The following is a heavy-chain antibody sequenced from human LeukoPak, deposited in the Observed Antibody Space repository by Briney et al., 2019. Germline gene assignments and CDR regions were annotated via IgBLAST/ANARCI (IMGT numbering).Heavy chain of an antibody. J-gene: IGHJ4*02. D-gene: IGHD3-22*01. CDR1: GFAFSSYA. CDR3: ARDGDYYDSSGYSKYY. Sequence: PGGSLRLSCAASGFAFSSYAMHWVRQAPGKGLEWVSVIYSGGSTYYADSVKGRFTISRDNSKNTLYLQMNSLRAEDTAVYYCARDGDYYDSSGYSKYYWGQGTLVTVSS. CDR2: IYSGGST. V-gene: IGHV3-66*01.